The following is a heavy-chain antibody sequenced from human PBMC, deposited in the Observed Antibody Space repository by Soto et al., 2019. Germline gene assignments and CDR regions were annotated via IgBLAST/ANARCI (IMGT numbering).Heavy chain of an antibody. J-gene: IGHJ4*02. V-gene: IGHV3-9*01. CDR1: GFTFDDYA. CDR2: ISWNSGSI. D-gene: IGHD2-15*01. Sequence: EVQLVESGGGLVQPGRSLRLSCAASGFTFDDYAMHWVRQAPGKGLEWVSGISWNSGSIGYADSVKGRFTISRDNAKNSLYLQMNSLGAEDTALYYCAKGHCSGGSCYWDYWGQGTLVTVSS. CDR3: AKGHCSGGSCYWDY.